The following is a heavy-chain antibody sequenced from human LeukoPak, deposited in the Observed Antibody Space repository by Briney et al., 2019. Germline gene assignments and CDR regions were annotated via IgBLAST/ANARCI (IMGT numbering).Heavy chain of an antibody. J-gene: IGHJ4*02. CDR1: GGSISSYY. Sequence: SETLSLTCTVSGGSISSYYWSWIRQPPGKGLEWIGSIYYSGSTYYNPSLKSRVTISVDTSKNQFSLKLSSVTAADTAVYYCATSRRDGYGSWTRFDYWGQGTLVTVSS. V-gene: IGHV4-59*05. CDR3: ATSRRDGYGSWTRFDY. CDR2: IYYSGST. D-gene: IGHD5-24*01.